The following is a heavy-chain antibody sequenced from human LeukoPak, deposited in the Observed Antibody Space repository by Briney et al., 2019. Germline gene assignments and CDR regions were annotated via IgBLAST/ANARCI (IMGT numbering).Heavy chain of an antibody. CDR2: IYYSGST. CDR1: GGSISSGGYS. D-gene: IGHD1-26*01. V-gene: IGHV4-30-2*03. J-gene: IGHJ4*02. Sequence: SQTLSLTCAVSGGSISSGGYSWSWIRQPPGKGLGWIGSIYYSGSTYYNPSLKSRVTISVDTSKNQFSLKLSSVTAADTAVYYCARHARSGSYYRYWGQGTLVTVSS. CDR3: ARHARSGSYYRY.